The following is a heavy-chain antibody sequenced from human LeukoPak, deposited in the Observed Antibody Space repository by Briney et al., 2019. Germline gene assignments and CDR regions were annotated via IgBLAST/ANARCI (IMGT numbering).Heavy chain of an antibody. V-gene: IGHV3-23*01. CDR3: AKPLVPALDAFDI. J-gene: IGHJ3*02. CDR1: GFSFSSYW. Sequence: GGSLRLSCAASGFSFSSYWMSWVRQAPGKGLEWVSAISGSGGSTYYADSVKGRFTISRDNSKNTLYLQMNSLRAEDTAVYYCAKPLVPALDAFDIWGQGTMVTVSS. CDR2: ISGSGGST. D-gene: IGHD2-2*01.